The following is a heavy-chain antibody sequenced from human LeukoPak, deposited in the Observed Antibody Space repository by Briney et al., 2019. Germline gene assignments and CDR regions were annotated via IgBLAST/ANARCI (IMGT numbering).Heavy chain of an antibody. D-gene: IGHD3-3*01. CDR1: GFTFSSYA. CDR3: ARLRFLEWFSLVFDY. V-gene: IGHV3-7*01. Sequence: GGSLRLSCAASGFTFSSYAMSWVRQAPGKGLEWVANIKQDGSEKYYVDSVKGRFTISRDNAKSSLYLQMNSLRAEDTAVYYCARLRFLEWFSLVFDYWGQGTLVTVSS. J-gene: IGHJ4*02. CDR2: IKQDGSEK.